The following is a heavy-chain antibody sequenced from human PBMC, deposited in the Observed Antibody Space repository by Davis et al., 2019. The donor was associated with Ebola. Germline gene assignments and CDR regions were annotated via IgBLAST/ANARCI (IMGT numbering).Heavy chain of an antibody. CDR3: AKQESLYGSSDY. D-gene: IGHD3-22*01. CDR2: IDPSDSYT. CDR1: GYSFTNYW. V-gene: IGHV5-10-1*01. Sequence: GESLKISCKGSGYSFTNYWISWVRQMPGKGLEWMGRIDPSDSYTNYSPSFQGHVTISVDRSISTAYLQWSSLKASDTAMYYCAKQESLYGSSDYWGQGTLVTVSA. J-gene: IGHJ4*02.